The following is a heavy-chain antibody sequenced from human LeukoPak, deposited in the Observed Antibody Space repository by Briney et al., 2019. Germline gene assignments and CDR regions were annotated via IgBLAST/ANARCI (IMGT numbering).Heavy chain of an antibody. CDR3: ASHHYDFWSGYENYMDV. D-gene: IGHD3-3*01. V-gene: IGHV1-2*02. Sequence: GASVKVSCKASGYTFTGYYMHWVRQAPGQGLEWMGWINPNSGGTNYAQKFQGRVTMTRDTSISTAYMELSRLRSNDTAVYYCASHHYDFWSGYENYMDVWGKGTTVTVSS. CDR2: INPNSGGT. J-gene: IGHJ6*03. CDR1: GYTFTGYY.